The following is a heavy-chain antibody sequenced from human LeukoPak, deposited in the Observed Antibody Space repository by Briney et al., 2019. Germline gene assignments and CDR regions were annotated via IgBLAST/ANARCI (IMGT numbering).Heavy chain of an antibody. D-gene: IGHD2-15*01. V-gene: IGHV1-3*01. CDR3: ARERWHCRGNDCYSVYYYGLDV. CDR2: INAGNDDT. J-gene: IGHJ6*02. Sequence: ASVKVSCKAYGYTFTNYAFHWVRQAPGQRLEWLGWINAGNDDTKYSQKFQARVTITRDTSASTVYMELSSLTSDDTAVYYCARERWHCRGNDCYSVYYYGLDVWGQGTTVTVSS. CDR1: GYTFTNYA.